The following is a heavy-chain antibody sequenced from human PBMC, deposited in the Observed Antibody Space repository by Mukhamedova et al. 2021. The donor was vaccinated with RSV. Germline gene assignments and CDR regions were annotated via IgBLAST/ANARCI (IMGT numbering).Heavy chain of an antibody. J-gene: IGHJ4*02. D-gene: IGHD2-2*01. V-gene: IGHV3-64D*06. CDR2: VSSNGGST. CDR3: LKPFTVADQFDS. Sequence: TFSSHAMYCVRQVPGKGLTFVSGVSSNGGSTYYTASVRDRFTISRDNSRNTVYLQMTSLRPEDTAVYYCLKPFTVADQFDSLVQG. CDR1: TFSSHA.